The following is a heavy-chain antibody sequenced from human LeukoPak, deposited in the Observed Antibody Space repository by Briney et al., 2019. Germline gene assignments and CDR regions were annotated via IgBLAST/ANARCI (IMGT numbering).Heavy chain of an antibody. CDR3: AREQYYYDSSGYYYGNIAFDI. J-gene: IGHJ3*02. D-gene: IGHD3-22*01. CDR2: IYYSGST. V-gene: IGHV4-61*01. Sequence: PSETLSLTCTVSGGSISSSSHYWSWIRQPPGKGLEWIGYIYYSGSTNYNPSLKSRVTISVDTSKNQFSLKLSSVTAADTAVYYCAREQYYYDSSGYYYGNIAFDIWGQGTMVTVSS. CDR1: GGSISSSSHY.